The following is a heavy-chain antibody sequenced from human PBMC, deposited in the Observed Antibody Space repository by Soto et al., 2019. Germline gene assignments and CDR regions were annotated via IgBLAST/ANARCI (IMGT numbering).Heavy chain of an antibody. CDR2: ISSGSSYI. D-gene: IGHD3-10*01. Sequence: LRLSCAASGFTFSTYTMNWVRQAPGKGLEWISSISSGSSYIYYAGSVKGRFTISRDNAKNSLFLQMNSLRADDTAVYYCARDILSGGAYPDSWGQGTKVTVS. V-gene: IGHV3-21*01. CDR1: GFTFSTYT. J-gene: IGHJ5*01. CDR3: ARDILSGGAYPDS.